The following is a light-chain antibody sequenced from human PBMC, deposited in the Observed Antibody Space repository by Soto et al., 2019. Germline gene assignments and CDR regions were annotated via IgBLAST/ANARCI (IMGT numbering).Light chain of an antibody. CDR2: VAS. CDR3: QQLYSYPYT. V-gene: IGKV1-9*01. J-gene: IGKJ2*01. Sequence: DIQXTXXPXFLSASVGDRVTITCRASQGISTYLAWYQQKSGKAPKLLIYVASTLQSGVPSRFSGSGSGTEFTVTISSLQPEDLAIYYCQQLYSYPYTFGQGTKLEI. CDR1: QGISTY.